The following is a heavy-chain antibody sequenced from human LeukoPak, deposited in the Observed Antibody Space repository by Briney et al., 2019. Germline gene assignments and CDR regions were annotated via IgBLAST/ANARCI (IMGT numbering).Heavy chain of an antibody. Sequence: PSETLSLTCTVSGGSISSNSYYWGWIRQPPGRGLEWIGSIYYSGSTYYNPSLKSRVTISVDTSKNQFSLKLSSVTAADTAVYYCATDPAPRRYYDSSGYYSWGQGTLVTVSS. CDR3: ATDPAPRRYYDSSGYYS. CDR2: IYYSGST. J-gene: IGHJ4*02. V-gene: IGHV4-39*07. CDR1: GGSISSNSYY. D-gene: IGHD3-22*01.